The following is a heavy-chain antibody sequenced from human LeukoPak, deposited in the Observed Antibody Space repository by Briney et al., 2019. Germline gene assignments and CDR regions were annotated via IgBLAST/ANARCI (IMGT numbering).Heavy chain of an antibody. CDR3: ARTLVVINDAFDI. Sequence: ASVKVSCKASGYTFTLNYIHWVRQAPGQGLEWMGRINPNSGGTNYAQKFQGRVTMTRDTSISTAYMELSRLRSDDTAVYYCARTLVVINDAFDIWGQGTMVTVSS. CDR1: GYTFTLNY. V-gene: IGHV1-2*02. D-gene: IGHD3-22*01. J-gene: IGHJ3*02. CDR2: INPNSGGT.